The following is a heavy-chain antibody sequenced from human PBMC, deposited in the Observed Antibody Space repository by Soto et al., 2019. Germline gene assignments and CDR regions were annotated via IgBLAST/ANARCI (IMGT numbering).Heavy chain of an antibody. CDR2: IWHDGNNK. Sequence: GGSLRLSCAASGFTFSNYGMHWVRQAPGKGLEWVAIIWHDGNNKYYADSVRGRFIISRDNSKNRLYLQMNSLRAEDTAVYYCASDIVGASDSYGLDVWGQGTPVTVSS. D-gene: IGHD1-26*01. J-gene: IGHJ6*02. V-gene: IGHV3-33*01. CDR1: GFTFSNYG. CDR3: ASDIVGASDSYGLDV.